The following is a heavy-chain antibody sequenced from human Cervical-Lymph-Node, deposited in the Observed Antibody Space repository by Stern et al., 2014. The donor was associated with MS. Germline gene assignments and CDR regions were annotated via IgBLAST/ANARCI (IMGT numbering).Heavy chain of an antibody. CDR2: IRTYTEDT. D-gene: IGHD3-10*01. CDR3: ARDPGRSIAMVRGIEY. Sequence: QVQLMQSGAEMRKPGASVRVSCTASGYTFITSGISWVRQAPGQGLEWMGWIRTYTEDTVNAQKVPGRVTMTTDTSERPAYIELRSLRSDNTPVYDGARDPGRSIAMVRGIEYWGQGTLVTVSS. CDR1: GYTFITSG. J-gene: IGHJ4*02. V-gene: IGHV1-18*01.